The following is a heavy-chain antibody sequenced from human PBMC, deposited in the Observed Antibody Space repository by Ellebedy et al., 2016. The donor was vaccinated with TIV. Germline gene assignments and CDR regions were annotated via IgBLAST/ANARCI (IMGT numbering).Heavy chain of an antibody. D-gene: IGHD5-18*01. J-gene: IGHJ3*02. CDR3: ASRGYNYGLNAFDI. CDR1: GRSFSGYP. V-gene: IGHV4-34*01. CDR2: INHSGST. Sequence: SETLSLTCAVYGRSFSGYPWNWIRQPPGEGLEWIGEINHSGSTFYNPSLKSRVTISVDTSKNHFSLRLSSATAADTAVYYCASRGYNYGLNAFDIWGQGTMVTVSS.